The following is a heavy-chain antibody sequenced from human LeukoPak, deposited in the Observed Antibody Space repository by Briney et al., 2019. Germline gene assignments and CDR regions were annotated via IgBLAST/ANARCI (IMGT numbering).Heavy chain of an antibody. V-gene: IGHV4-59*01. CDR1: GGSISSYY. CDR2: IYYSGST. J-gene: IGHJ4*02. Sequence: PSETLSPTCTVSGGSISSYYWSWIRQPPGKGLEWIGYIYYSGSTNYNPSLKSRVTISVDTSKNQFSLKLSSVTAADTAVYYCAASSGTVVTPANHIGYWGQGTLVTVSS. D-gene: IGHD2-21*02. CDR3: AASSGTVVTPANHIGY.